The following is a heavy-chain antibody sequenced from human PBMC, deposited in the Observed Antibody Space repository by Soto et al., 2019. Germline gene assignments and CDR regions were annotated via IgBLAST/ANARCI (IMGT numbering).Heavy chain of an antibody. V-gene: IGHV3-30*18. J-gene: IGHJ2*01. D-gene: IGHD2-2*01. CDR3: AKDPAKDLRWYFDL. CDR1: GFTFSSYG. Sequence: QVQLVESGGGVVQPGRSLRLSCAASGFTFSSYGMHWVRQAPGKGLEWVAVISYDGSNKYYADSVKGRFTISRDNSKNTLYLQMSSLRAEDTAVYHCAKDPAKDLRWYFDLWGRGTLVTVSS. CDR2: ISYDGSNK.